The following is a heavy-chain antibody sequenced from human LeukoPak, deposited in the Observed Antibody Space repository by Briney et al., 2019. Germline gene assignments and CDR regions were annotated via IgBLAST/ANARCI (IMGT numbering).Heavy chain of an antibody. CDR1: GGSISDYY. CDR2: LYISGTA. V-gene: IGHV4-4*07. D-gene: IGHD4-11*01. J-gene: IGHJ4*02. CDR3: ARHGGTRVTLLQVYYFDF. Sequence: SETLSLTCTVSGGSISDYYWNWIRQPAGKGLEWIGRLYISGTAHYSPSLKNRVTMSVDTSKNQFSLKLTSVTAADTAVYYCARHGGTRVTLLQVYYFDFWGQGTLVTVSS.